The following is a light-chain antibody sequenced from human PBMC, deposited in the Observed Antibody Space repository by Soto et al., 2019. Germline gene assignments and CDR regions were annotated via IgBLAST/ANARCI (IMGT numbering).Light chain of an antibody. CDR2: GDS. V-gene: IGLV1-40*01. CDR3: KSYDNILTDSVV. Sequence: QSVLTQPPSVSGAPGQKVTISCTGSSSNIGSGYDVNWYQQFPGTAPKLLIYGDSNRPSGVPDRFSGTKSGTSASLAITGLQAEDEADYYCKSYDNILTDSVVFGGGTKLTVL. J-gene: IGLJ2*01. CDR1: SSNIGSGYD.